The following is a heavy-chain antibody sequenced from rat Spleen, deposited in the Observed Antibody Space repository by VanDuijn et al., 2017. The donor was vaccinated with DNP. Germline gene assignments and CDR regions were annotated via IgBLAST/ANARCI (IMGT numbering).Heavy chain of an antibody. V-gene: IGHV5-58*01. D-gene: IGHD1-2*01. CDR2: INTDGGSA. Sequence: EVQVVESGGGLVQPGNSLKLSCVASGFTFSNYWMTWVRQAPGKGLEWVASINTDGGSAYYPDSVKGRFTISRDNAENTVYLQMSSLRSEDTATYYCASWAPIAPLSTSNYWGQGVMVTVSS. CDR1: GFTFSNYW. J-gene: IGHJ2*01. CDR3: ASWAPIAPLSTSNY.